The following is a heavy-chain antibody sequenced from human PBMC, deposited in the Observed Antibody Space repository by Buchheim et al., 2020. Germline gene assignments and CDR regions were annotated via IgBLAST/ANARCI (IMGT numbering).Heavy chain of an antibody. CDR2: ISGSTNTL. CDR3: ASGLNDFDY. Sequence: EVQLVESGGGLVQPGGSLRLSCAASGFTFSSYSMYWVRQAPGKGPEWVSYISGSTNTLYYADSVKGRFTISRDNARNSLYLQMNSLRAEDTAVYYCASGLNDFDYWGQGTL. V-gene: IGHV3-48*01. CDR1: GFTFSSYS. J-gene: IGHJ4*02.